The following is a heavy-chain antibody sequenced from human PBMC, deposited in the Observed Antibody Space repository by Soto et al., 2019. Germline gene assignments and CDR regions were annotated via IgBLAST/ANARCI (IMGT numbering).Heavy chain of an antibody. D-gene: IGHD6-13*01. CDR1: GDSISGSPYF. J-gene: IGHJ4*02. CDR2: IFYDGYT. Sequence: QVQLQESGPGLVMPSETLSLTCTVSGDSISGSPYFWGWIRQPPGKRLEWIGSIFYDGYTLYTQSVKSRITISVDTSKNQFYLKLTSVAAADTAIYFCARLQAAVPHYWGQGILVTVSS. CDR3: ARLQAAVPHY. V-gene: IGHV4-39*01.